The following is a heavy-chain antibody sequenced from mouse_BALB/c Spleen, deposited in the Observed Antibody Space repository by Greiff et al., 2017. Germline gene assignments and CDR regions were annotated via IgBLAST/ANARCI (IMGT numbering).Heavy chain of an antibody. Sequence: LKQPGSELVRPGASVKLSCKASGYTFTSYWMHWVKQRPGQGLEWIGNIYPGSGSTNYDEKFKSKATLTVDTSSSTAYMQLSSLTSEDSAVYYCTRDGNYLDYWGQGTTLTVSS. J-gene: IGHJ2*01. CDR2: IYPGSGST. CDR3: TRDGNYLDY. CDR1: GYTFTSYW. D-gene: IGHD2-1*01. V-gene: IGHV1S22*01.